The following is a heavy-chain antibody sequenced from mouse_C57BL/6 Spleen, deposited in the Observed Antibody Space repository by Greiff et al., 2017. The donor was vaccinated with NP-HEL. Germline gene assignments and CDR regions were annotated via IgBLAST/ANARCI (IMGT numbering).Heavy chain of an antibody. CDR2: ISSGSGTI. J-gene: IGHJ4*01. Sequence: EVKLMESGGGLVKPGGSLKLSCAASGFTFSDYGMHWVRQAPEKGLEWVAYISSGSGTIYYADTVKGRFTISRDNAKNTLFLQMTSLRSEDTAMYYCARPFHYGSSYFAMDYWGQGTSVTVSS. D-gene: IGHD1-1*01. CDR3: ARPFHYGSSYFAMDY. CDR1: GFTFSDYG. V-gene: IGHV5-17*01.